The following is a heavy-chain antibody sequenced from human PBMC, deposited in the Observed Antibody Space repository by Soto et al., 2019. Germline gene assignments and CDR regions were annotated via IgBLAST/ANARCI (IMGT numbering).Heavy chain of an antibody. CDR1: GFTVSSNY. CDR3: ARGEGDYYYYYMDV. J-gene: IGHJ6*03. Sequence: EVQLVESGGGLVQPGGSLRLSCAASGFTVSSNYMSWVRQAPGKGLEWVSVIYSGGSTYYADSVKGRFTISRHNSKNTLYLQMNSLRAEDTAVYYCARGEGDYYYYYMDVRGKGTTVTVSS. CDR2: IYSGGST. V-gene: IGHV3-53*04.